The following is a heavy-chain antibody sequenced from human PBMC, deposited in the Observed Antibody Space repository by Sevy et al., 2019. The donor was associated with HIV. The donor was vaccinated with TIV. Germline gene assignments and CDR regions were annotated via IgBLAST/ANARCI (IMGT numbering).Heavy chain of an antibody. Sequence: GGSLRLSCAASGFTFSSYAMSWVRQAPGKGLEWVSAVSVSGGSTYYADSVKGRFTISRDNSKNTLYLQMNSLRAEDTAVYYCAKGVTMIVGNKGTFDYWGQGTLVTVSS. CDR2: VSVSGGST. V-gene: IGHV3-23*01. J-gene: IGHJ4*02. D-gene: IGHD3-22*01. CDR3: AKGVTMIVGNKGTFDY. CDR1: GFTFSSYA.